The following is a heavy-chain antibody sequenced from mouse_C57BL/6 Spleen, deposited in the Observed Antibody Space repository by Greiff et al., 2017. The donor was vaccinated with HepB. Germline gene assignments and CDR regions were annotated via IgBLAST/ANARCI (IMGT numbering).Heavy chain of an antibody. CDR3: ARHEGYFDV. Sequence: EVKLQESGGDLVKPGGSLKLSCAASGFTFSSYGMSWVRQTPDKRLEWVATISSGGSYNYYPDSVKGRFTISRDNAKNTLYMQMSSLKSEDTAMYYCARHEGYFDVWGTGTTVTVSS. CDR1: GFTFSSYG. V-gene: IGHV5-6*01. CDR2: ISSGGSYN. J-gene: IGHJ1*03.